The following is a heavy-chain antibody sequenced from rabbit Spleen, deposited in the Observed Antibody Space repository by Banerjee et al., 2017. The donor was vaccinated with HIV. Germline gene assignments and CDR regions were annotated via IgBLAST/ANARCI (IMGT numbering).Heavy chain of an antibody. CDR3: VREAGYGGYGDGNL. D-gene: IGHD6-1*01. CDR2: INAATGKP. J-gene: IGHJ4*01. V-gene: IGHV1S45*01. Sequence: QEQLVESGGGLVQPEGSLTLTCKASGFSFSDRDVMCWVRQAPGKGLEWIACINAATGKPVYATWAKGRFTISSHNAQNTLYLQLNSLTAADTATYFCVREAGYGGYGDGNLWGQGTLVTVS. CDR1: GFSFSDRDV.